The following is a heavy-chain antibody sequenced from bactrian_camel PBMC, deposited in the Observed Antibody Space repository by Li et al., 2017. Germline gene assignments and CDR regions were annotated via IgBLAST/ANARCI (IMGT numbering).Heavy chain of an antibody. CDR2: VYTGDGYT. V-gene: IGHV3S1*01. D-gene: IGHD3*01. CDR1: RYTGRNC. CDR3: ATALQSGGYGQYEYHV. J-gene: IGHJ4*01. Sequence: HVQLVESGGGSVQAGGSLRLSCAASRYTGRNCVGWFRRAPGKEREGVAAVYTGDGYTNYADSVKGRFTISQDNAKNTLYLQLSSLKSEDTALYYCATALQSGGYGQYEYHVWGQGTQVTVS.